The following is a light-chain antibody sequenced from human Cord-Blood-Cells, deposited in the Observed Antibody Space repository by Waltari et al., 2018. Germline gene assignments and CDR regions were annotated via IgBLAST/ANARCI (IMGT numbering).Light chain of an antibody. CDR3: QQSYSTPQT. V-gene: IGKV1-39*01. CDR1: QSISSY. J-gene: IGKJ1*01. CDR2: AAS. Sequence: DIQMTKSPSSLSASVGDRVTITCRASQSISSYLNWYQQQPGKAPKLLIYAASSLQSGVPSSFSGSRSGTDFTLTISSLQTEGFATYKYQQSYSTPQTFALRTKVENK.